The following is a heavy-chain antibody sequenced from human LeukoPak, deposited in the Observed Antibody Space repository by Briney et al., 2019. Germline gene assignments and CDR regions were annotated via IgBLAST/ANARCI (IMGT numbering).Heavy chain of an antibody. CDR1: GGSISSSSYY. CDR2: IYYSGST. D-gene: IGHD1-26*01. CDR3: ARVGYYLK. Sequence: PSETLSLTCTVSGGSISSSSYYWGWIRQPPGKGLEWIGSIYYSGSTYYNPSLKSRVTISVDTSKNQFSLKLSSVTAADTAVYYCARVGYYLKWGQGTLVTVSS. J-gene: IGHJ4*02. V-gene: IGHV4-39*07.